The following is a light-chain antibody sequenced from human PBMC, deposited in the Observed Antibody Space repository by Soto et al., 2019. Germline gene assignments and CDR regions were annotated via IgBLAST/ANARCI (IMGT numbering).Light chain of an antibody. J-gene: IGKJ5*01. CDR1: QSIRNY. CDR2: AAD. CDR3: QKYDTWPPIT. Sequence: EIVMTQSPATLSVSPGESATLSCRAGQSIRNYLAWYQQIPGQAPRLLIYAADSRATGVPGRFTGSGSGTVFTLTISSLQPEDFGVYYCQKYDTWPPITFGQGTRLEIK. V-gene: IGKV3-15*01.